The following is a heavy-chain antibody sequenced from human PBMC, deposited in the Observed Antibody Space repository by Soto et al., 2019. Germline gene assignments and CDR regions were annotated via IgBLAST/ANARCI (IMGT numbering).Heavy chain of an antibody. D-gene: IGHD2-2*01. V-gene: IGHV3-23*01. CDR1: GFPFNTYA. CDR3: ARKIYHRFDP. CDR2: ISVSGDKT. J-gene: IGHJ5*02. Sequence: EVQLSDSGGGLVQPGGSQRLSCAASGFPFNTYAMTWVRQAPGKDLEWVSAISVSGDKTYYAESVRGRFAISRDNSQNILFLQMNGLRAEDTALYCCARKIYHRFDPWGQGTLVIVSS.